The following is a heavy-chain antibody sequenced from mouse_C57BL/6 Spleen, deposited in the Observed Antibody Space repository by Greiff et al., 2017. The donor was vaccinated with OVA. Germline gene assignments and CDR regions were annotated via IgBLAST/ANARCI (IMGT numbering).Heavy chain of an antibody. Sequence: QVQLKESGPELVKPGASVKISCKASGYTFTDYYINWVKQRPGQGLEWIGWIFPGSGSTYYNEKFKGKATLTVDKSSSTAYMLLSSLTSEDSAVYFCARSGYYYGSSRVFDYWGQGTTLTVSS. V-gene: IGHV1-75*01. CDR3: ARSGYYYGSSRVFDY. CDR2: IFPGSGST. J-gene: IGHJ2*01. D-gene: IGHD1-1*01. CDR1: GYTFTDYY.